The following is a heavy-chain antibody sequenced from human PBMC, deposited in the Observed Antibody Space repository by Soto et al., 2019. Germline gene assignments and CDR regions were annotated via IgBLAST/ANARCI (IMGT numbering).Heavy chain of an antibody. J-gene: IGHJ4*02. CDR3: ARKHYGDYGY. D-gene: IGHD4-17*01. V-gene: IGHV4-34*01. CDR2: INHSGST. Sequence: QVQLQQWGAGLLKPSETLSLTCAVYGGSFSGYYWSWIRQPPGKGLEWIGEINHSGSTNYNPSLKSRVTISVDTSKNQISLKLSSVTAADTAVYYCARKHYGDYGYWGQGTLVTVSS. CDR1: GGSFSGYY.